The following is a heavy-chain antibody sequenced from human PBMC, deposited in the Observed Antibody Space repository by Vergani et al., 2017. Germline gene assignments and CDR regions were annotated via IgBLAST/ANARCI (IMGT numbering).Heavy chain of an antibody. D-gene: IGHD3-22*01. CDR1: GGSISSGSYY. V-gene: IGHV4-61*10. Sequence: QVQLQESGPGLVKPSQTLSLTCTVSGGSISSGSYYWSWIRQPAGKGLEWIGYIYYSGSTYYNPSLKSRVTISVDTSKNQFSLKLSSVTAADTAVYYCARDFGYYDSSGYYYALGGMDVWGQGTTVTVSS. J-gene: IGHJ6*02. CDR2: IYYSGST. CDR3: ARDFGYYDSSGYYYALGGMDV.